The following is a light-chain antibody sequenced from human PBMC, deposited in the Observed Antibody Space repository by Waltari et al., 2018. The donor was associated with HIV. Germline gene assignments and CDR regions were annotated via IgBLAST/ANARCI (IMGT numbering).Light chain of an antibody. V-gene: IGLV2-8*01. Sequence: QSALTQPPSASGSPGQSVTFSCTGTSRAVGAYNFVSLYQQHPGQAPKLIIDGVNQRPSGVPDRFSGSKSGNTASLTVSGLQADDEADYYCSSYAGPNHLLFGGGTRLTVL. CDR1: SRAVGAYNF. CDR3: SSYAGPNHLL. CDR2: GVN. J-gene: IGLJ2*01.